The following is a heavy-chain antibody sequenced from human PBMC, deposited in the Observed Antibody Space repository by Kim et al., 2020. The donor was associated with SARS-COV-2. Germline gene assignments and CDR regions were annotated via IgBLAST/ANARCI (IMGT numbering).Heavy chain of an antibody. Sequence: TGRFIISRDNSENTVYLQMNSLRAEDTAVYYCASGYCSGGDCSFRSGMDVWGQGTTVTVS. D-gene: IGHD2-15*01. CDR3: ASGYCSGGDCSFRSGMDV. J-gene: IGHJ6*02. V-gene: IGHV3-53*01.